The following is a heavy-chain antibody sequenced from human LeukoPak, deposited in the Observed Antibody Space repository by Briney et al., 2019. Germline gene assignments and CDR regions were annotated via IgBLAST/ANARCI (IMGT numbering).Heavy chain of an antibody. D-gene: IGHD3-10*01. CDR1: GFTFSSYS. Sequence: GGSLRLSCAASGFTFSSYSMNWVRQAPGKGLEWVSSISSSSSYIYYADSVKGRFTISRDNAKNSLYLQVNSLRAEDTAVYYCARDRGDKGFDYWGQGTLVTVSS. CDR2: ISSSSSYI. V-gene: IGHV3-21*01. J-gene: IGHJ4*02. CDR3: ARDRGDKGFDY.